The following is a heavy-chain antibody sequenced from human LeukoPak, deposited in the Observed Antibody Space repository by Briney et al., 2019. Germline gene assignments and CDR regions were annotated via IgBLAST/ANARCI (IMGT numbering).Heavy chain of an antibody. J-gene: IGHJ4*02. CDR1: GFTFSDYS. D-gene: IGHD5-24*01. Sequence: PGGSLRLFCAASGFTFSDYSVKWVREAPGRGLVGISYIGIDSGNTTYADSVKGRFTISGDKAKNSLYLQMNSLRVEDTAVYYCAREYKYAFDNWGQGTLVTVSS. V-gene: IGHV3-48*01. CDR2: IGIDSGNT. CDR3: AREYKYAFDN.